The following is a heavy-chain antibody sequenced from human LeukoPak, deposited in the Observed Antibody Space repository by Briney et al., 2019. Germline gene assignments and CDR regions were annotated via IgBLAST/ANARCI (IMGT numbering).Heavy chain of an antibody. CDR3: ARHGIVVVTPDDAFDI. V-gene: IGHV4-39*01. CDR2: IYYSGST. CDR1: GGSISSSSYY. D-gene: IGHD2-21*02. J-gene: IGHJ3*02. Sequence: SETLSLTCTVSGGSISSSSYYWGWIRQPPGKGLEWFGSIYYSGSTYYNPSLKSRVTISVDTSKNQFSLKLSSVTAADTAVYYCARHGIVVVTPDDAFDIWGQGTMVTVSS.